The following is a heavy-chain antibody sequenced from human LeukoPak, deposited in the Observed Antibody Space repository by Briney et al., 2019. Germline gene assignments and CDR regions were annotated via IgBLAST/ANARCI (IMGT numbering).Heavy chain of an antibody. CDR3: AADQGSGWYV. D-gene: IGHD6-19*01. CDR2: IVVGSGNT. Sequence: GASVKVSCKASGFTFTSSAMQWVRQARGQRLEWIGWIVVGSGNTNYAQKFQERVTITRDMSTSTAYMELSSLRPEDTAVYYCAADQGSGWYVWGQGTLVTVSS. V-gene: IGHV1-58*02. J-gene: IGHJ4*02. CDR1: GFTFTSSA.